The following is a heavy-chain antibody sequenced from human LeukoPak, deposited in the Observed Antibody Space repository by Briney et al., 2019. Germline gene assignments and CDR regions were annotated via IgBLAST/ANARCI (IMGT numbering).Heavy chain of an antibody. CDR2: INLDGSEK. CDR3: ARSIVCSGPKCYGVYYFDF. J-gene: IGHJ4*02. Sequence: GGSLRLSCGTSGFTFSNYWMSWVRQAPGKGLEWVTNINLDGSEKYYVDSVRGRFTISKDNARNSLLLQMNSLRVEDTAVYYCARSIVCSGPKCYGVYYFDFWGQGALVTVSS. CDR1: GFTFSNYW. D-gene: IGHD2-2*01. V-gene: IGHV3-7*01.